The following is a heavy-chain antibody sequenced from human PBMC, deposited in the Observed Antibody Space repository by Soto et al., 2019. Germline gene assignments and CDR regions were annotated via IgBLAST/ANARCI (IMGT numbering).Heavy chain of an antibody. D-gene: IGHD2-21*02. CDR2: INPSGDIT. Sequence: QVQLVQSGAEVKKPGASVKFSCKASGNTFTGHWMHWVRQAPGQGLEWMGVINPSGDITWQAQKLQGRLTMTRDASTSTVYMELSSLRPEDTAVYYCTRDNSRGDQSWWFDPSGQGTLVTVSS. V-gene: IGHV1-46*03. CDR3: TRDNSRGDQSWWFDP. CDR1: GNTFTGHW. J-gene: IGHJ5*02.